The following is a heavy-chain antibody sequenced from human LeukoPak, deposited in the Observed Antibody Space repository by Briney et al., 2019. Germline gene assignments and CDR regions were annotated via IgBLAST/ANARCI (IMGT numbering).Heavy chain of an antibody. V-gene: IGHV3-21*01. D-gene: IGHD3-10*01. CDR3: ARAYGSGSWPRAVDY. J-gene: IGHJ4*02. CDR2: VCSSRSYI. CDR1: GFTFSIGT. Sequence: GGSLRLSCLASGFTFSIGTLNWVRQAPGNGLEWVSSVCSSRSYIYYGDSGRGRFTISRDNAKNSLYLQMDSLRAEDTAVYYCARAYGSGSWPRAVDYWGQGTLVTVSS.